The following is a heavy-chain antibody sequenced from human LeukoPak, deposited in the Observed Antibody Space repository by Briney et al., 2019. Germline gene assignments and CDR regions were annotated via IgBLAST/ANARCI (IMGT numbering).Heavy chain of an antibody. V-gene: IGHV3-7*01. CDR3: AGDEGWTFDI. J-gene: IGHJ3*02. D-gene: IGHD5-24*01. CDR2: IKQDGSVI. CDR1: GFSFSTHW. Sequence: PGGSLRLSCAASGFSFSTHWISWFRQAPGKGLEWVALIKQDGSVIHYVDSVKGRFTISRDNAKNSLSLQMNSLRADDTAVYYCAGDEGWTFDIWGQGIKVTVSS.